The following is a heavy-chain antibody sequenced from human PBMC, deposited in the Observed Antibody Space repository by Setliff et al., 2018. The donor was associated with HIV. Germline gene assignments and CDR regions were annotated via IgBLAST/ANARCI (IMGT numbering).Heavy chain of an antibody. D-gene: IGHD5-18*01. Sequence: GGSLRLSCAASGFTFSTYTMNWVRQAPGKGLEWVSYISSSGNTIYYADSVKGRFTISRDNARNSLYLQMNSLRAEDTAVYYCARGRGYSYGYNAFDIWGLGTMVTVSS. J-gene: IGHJ3*02. CDR2: ISSSGNTI. CDR3: ARGRGYSYGYNAFDI. CDR1: GFTFSTYT. V-gene: IGHV3-48*04.